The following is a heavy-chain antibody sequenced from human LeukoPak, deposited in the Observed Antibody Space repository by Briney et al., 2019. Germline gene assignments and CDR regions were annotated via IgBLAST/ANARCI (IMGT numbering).Heavy chain of an antibody. J-gene: IGHJ4*02. V-gene: IGHV3-21*01. CDR2: ITSSSSYI. Sequence: GGSLRLSCAASGFTFSDYSMNWVRQAPGKGLEWVSSITSSSSYIYYADSVKGRFTISRDNAKSSLYLQMNSLRAEDTAVYYCARDRPHYGDDYWGQGTLLTVSS. CDR3: ARDRPHYGDDY. CDR1: GFTFSDYS. D-gene: IGHD4/OR15-4a*01.